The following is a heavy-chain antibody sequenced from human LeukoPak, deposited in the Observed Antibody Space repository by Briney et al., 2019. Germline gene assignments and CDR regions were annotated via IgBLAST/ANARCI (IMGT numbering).Heavy chain of an antibody. D-gene: IGHD3-3*01. CDR3: ARERITIFGVVIKRGWFDP. Sequence: ASVKVSCKASEYTFTNYDINWVRQAPGQGLEWMGIINPSGGSTSYAQKFQGRVTMTRDTSTSTVYMELSSLRSEDTAVYYCARERITIFGVVIKRGWFDPWGQGTLVTVSS. V-gene: IGHV1-46*01. J-gene: IGHJ5*02. CDR2: INPSGGST. CDR1: EYTFTNYD.